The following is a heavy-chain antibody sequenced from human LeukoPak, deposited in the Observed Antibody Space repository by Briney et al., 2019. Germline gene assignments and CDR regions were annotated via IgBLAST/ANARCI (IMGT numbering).Heavy chain of an antibody. V-gene: IGHV1-69*13. CDR3: ARESGSYEAYFDY. Sequence: SVKVSCKASGGTFSSYAISWVRQAPGQGLEWMGRIFPIFATANYAQKFQGRVTITADESTSTAYMELSSPRSEDTAVYYCARESGSYEAYFDYWGQGTLVTVSS. CDR2: IFPIFATA. D-gene: IGHD1-26*01. J-gene: IGHJ4*02. CDR1: GGTFSSYA.